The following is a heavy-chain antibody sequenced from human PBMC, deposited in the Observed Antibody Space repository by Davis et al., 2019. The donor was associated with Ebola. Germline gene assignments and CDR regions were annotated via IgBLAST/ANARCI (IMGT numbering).Heavy chain of an antibody. Sequence: PGGSLRLSCAASGFTVSSNYMSWVRQAPGKGLEWVSVIYSGGSTYYADSVKGRFTISRDNSKNTLYLQMNSLRAEDTAVYYCALGYGGYYYYGMDVWGQGTTVTVSS. CDR3: ALGYGGYYYYGMDV. CDR1: GFTVSSNY. CDR2: IYSGGST. V-gene: IGHV3-53*01. D-gene: IGHD4-23*01. J-gene: IGHJ6*02.